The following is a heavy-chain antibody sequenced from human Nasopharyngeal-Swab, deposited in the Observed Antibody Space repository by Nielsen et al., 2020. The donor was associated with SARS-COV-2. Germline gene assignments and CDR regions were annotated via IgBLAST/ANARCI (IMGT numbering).Heavy chain of an antibody. V-gene: IGHV3-30*03. CDR3: VRHGHYTFDS. Sequence: GGSLRLSCAASGFTFSSYGMHWVRQAPGKGLEWVAVMSYDGRNKYYADSVKGRFTISRDNSKNTLYLQMHSLRAEDTAVYYCVRHGHYTFDSWGQGSLVTVSS. CDR1: GFTFSSYG. J-gene: IGHJ4*02. D-gene: IGHD4-11*01. CDR2: MSYDGRNK.